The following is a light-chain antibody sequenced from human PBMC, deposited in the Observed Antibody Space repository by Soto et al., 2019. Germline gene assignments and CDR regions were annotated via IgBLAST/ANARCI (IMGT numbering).Light chain of an antibody. CDR3: CSYAGSYTLV. CDR2: DVS. J-gene: IGLJ2*01. V-gene: IGLV2-11*01. CDR1: SSDVGGYKY. Sequence: QSALTQPRSVSGSPGQSVTISCTGTSSDVGGYKYVSWYQQHPGKAPNLMIYDVSERPSGVPDRFSGSKSGNTASLTISGLQAEDEADYYCCSYAGSYTLVFGGGTKLTVL.